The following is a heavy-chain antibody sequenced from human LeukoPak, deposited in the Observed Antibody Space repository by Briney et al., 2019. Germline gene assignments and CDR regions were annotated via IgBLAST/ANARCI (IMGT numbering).Heavy chain of an antibody. V-gene: IGHV4-4*07. CDR3: ARCVANDSSGYPRFYFDY. CDR1: GDSITSHS. Sequence: AETLSLTCTISGDSITSHSWTWIRQPAGKGLEWIGRLYSSGTTDYNPSLKSRVTMSVDTSKNQFSLRLTSVTAADTAVYYCARCVANDSSGYPRFYFDYWGQGTLATVSS. CDR2: LYSSGTT. J-gene: IGHJ4*02. D-gene: IGHD3-22*01.